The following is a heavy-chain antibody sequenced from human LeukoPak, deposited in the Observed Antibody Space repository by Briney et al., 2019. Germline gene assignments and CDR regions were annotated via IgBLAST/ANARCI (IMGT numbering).Heavy chain of an antibody. J-gene: IGHJ4*02. CDR1: GFTFSNYA. CDR3: ARDLSNSGYDAPDDY. D-gene: IGHD5-12*01. CDR2: ISYDGSNK. Sequence: PGRSLRLSCAASGFTFSNYAMHWVRQAPGKGLEWVAVISYDGSNKYYADSVKGRFTISRDNSKNTLYLQMNSLRAEDTAVYYCARDLSNSGYDAPDDYWGQGTLVTVSS. V-gene: IGHV3-30-3*01.